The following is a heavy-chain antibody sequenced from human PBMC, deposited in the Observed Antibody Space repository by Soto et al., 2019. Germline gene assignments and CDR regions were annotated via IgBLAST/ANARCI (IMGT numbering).Heavy chain of an antibody. Sequence: GESLKISCKGSGYSFTSYWIGWVRQMPGKGLEWMGIIYPGDSDTRYSPTFQGQVTISADKSSSTAYLQWSSLKASDTAMYYCASHRGDSGYDPPWCYYYYGMDFWGQGTTVTVSS. CDR2: IYPGDSDT. D-gene: IGHD5-12*01. J-gene: IGHJ6*02. CDR3: ASHRGDSGYDPPWCYYYYGMDF. V-gene: IGHV5-51*01. CDR1: GYSFTSYW.